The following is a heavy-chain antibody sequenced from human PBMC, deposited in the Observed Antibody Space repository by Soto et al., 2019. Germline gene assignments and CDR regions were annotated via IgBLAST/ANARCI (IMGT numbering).Heavy chain of an antibody. CDR1: GFTFSSYA. Sequence: GGSLRLSCAASGFTFSSYAMNWVRQAPGKGLEWVSSISGSGDSTYYADSVKGRFTISRDNSKNTLYLQMNSLRAEDTAVYYCAKDGGYCSGGSCYLPDYFDYWGQGT. CDR2: ISGSGDST. CDR3: AKDGGYCSGGSCYLPDYFDY. D-gene: IGHD2-15*01. J-gene: IGHJ4*02. V-gene: IGHV3-23*01.